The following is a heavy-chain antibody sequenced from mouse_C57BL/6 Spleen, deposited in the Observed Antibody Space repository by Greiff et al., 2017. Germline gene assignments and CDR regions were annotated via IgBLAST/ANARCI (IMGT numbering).Heavy chain of an antibody. CDR2: IYPSDSET. CDR3: ARGGTGLFAY. CDR1: GYTFTSYW. V-gene: IGHV1-61*01. J-gene: IGHJ3*01. D-gene: IGHD4-1*01. Sequence: QVQLQQPGAELVRPGSSVKLSCKASGYTFTSYWMDWVKQRPGQGLEWIGNIYPSDSETHYTQKFKDKATLTVDKSSSTAYMQRSSLTSEDSAVYYCARGGTGLFAYWGQGTLVTVAA.